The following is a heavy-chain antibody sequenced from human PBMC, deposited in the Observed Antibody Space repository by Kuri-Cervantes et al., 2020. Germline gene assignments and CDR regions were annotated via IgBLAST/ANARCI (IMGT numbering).Heavy chain of an antibody. Sequence: SETLSLTCAVSGYSISSGYYWGWIRQPPGKGLEWIGSIYHSGTTYYNSSLKRRVTISEDTSRNQFSLKLSSVTAADTTVYYCARLNYGSYHELGYWGQGTLVTVSS. CDR2: IYHSGTT. D-gene: IGHD1-26*01. V-gene: IGHV4-38-2*01. CDR3: ARLNYGSYHELGY. J-gene: IGHJ4*02. CDR1: GYSISSGYY.